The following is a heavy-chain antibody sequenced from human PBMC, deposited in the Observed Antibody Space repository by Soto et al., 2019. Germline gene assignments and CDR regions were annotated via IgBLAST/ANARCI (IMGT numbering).Heavy chain of an antibody. V-gene: IGHV1-24*01. CDR1: GYTLTELS. CDR2: FDPEDGET. Sequence: ASVKVSCKVSGYTLTELSMHWVRQAPGKGLEWMGGFDPEDGETIYAQKFQGRATMTEDPSTDTAYMELSSLRSEDTAVYYCATLGYYDILTGYWVTPGKYSVDYWG. J-gene: IGHJ4*01. D-gene: IGHD3-9*01. CDR3: ATLGYYDILTGYWVTPGKYSVDY.